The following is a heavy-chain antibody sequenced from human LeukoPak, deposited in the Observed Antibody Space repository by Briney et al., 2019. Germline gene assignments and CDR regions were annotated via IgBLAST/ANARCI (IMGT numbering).Heavy chain of an antibody. CDR1: GFTFSSYA. CDR2: ISGSGSTT. Sequence: PGGSLRLSCAASGFTFSSYAMNWVRQAPGKGLEWVSAISGSGSTTYYADSVKGRFTISRDNSKNTLYLQMNGLRAEDTAVYYCARDYYDSRAQGKASDYWGQGTLVTVSS. CDR3: ARDYYDSRAQGKASDY. V-gene: IGHV3-23*01. J-gene: IGHJ4*02. D-gene: IGHD3-22*01.